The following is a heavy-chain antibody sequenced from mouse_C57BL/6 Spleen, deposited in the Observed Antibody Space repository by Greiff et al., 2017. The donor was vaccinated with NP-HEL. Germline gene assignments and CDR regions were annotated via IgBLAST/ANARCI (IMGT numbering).Heavy chain of an antibody. CDR1: GYTFTGYW. V-gene: IGHV1-9*01. CDR2: ILPGSGST. Sequence: QVQLQQSGAELMKPGASVKLSCKATGYTFTGYWIEWVKQRPGHGLEWIGEILPGSGSTNYNEKFKGKATFTADTSSNTAYMQLSSLTTEDSAIYYCARKGITTVVPYYYAMDYWGQGTSVTVSS. D-gene: IGHD1-1*01. CDR3: ARKGITTVVPYYYAMDY. J-gene: IGHJ4*01.